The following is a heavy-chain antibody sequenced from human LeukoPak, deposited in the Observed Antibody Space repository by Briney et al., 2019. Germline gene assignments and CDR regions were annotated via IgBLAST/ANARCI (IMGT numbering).Heavy chain of an antibody. CDR2: IWHDGSNK. J-gene: IGHJ4*01. CDR1: GLTSSMYG. Sequence: PGGSLRLSCAASGLTSSMYGMHWVRQAPGKGLEWVAVIWHDGSNKYYADSVKGRFTISRDNSKNTLYLQMNSLRPEDTAVYYCAKAYYDTSGYYYFDYWGHGTLVTVSS. V-gene: IGHV3-33*06. D-gene: IGHD3-22*01. CDR3: AKAYYDTSGYYYFDY.